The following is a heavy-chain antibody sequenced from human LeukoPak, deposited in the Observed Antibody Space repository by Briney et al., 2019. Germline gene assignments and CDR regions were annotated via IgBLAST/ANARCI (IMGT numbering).Heavy chain of an antibody. J-gene: IGHJ4*02. V-gene: IGHV4-59*01. CDR3: ASSDFWSGYPGS. D-gene: IGHD3-3*01. CDR1: GGSISTYY. CDR2: IHSSGSS. Sequence: SETPSLTCTVSGGSISTYYWNWVRQPPGKGLEWIGDIHSSGSSKYNPSLKTRVSISVDTSKKQLSLKLRSVTAAGTAVYFCASSDFWSGYPGSWGQGTLITVSS.